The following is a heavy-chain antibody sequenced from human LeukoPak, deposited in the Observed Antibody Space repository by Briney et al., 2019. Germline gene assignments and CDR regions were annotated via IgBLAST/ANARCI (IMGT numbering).Heavy chain of an antibody. CDR2: IYYSGST. Sequence: SETLSLTCTISGGSISSYYWSWIRQPPGKGLEWIGYIYYSGSTNYNPSLKSRVTISVDTSKNQFSLKLSSVTAEDTAVYYCATFAGGYSYWGQGTLVTVSS. CDR3: ATFAGGYSY. D-gene: IGHD5-18*01. V-gene: IGHV4-59*01. J-gene: IGHJ4*02. CDR1: GGSISSYY.